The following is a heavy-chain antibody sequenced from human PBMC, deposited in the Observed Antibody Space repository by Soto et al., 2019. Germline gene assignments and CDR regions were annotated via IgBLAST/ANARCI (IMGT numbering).Heavy chain of an antibody. D-gene: IGHD3-3*01. CDR2: IYYSGST. V-gene: IGHV4-59*01. CDR3: ARESYDFWSGYYSRPFDY. CDR1: GGSISSYY. Sequence: SETLSLTCTVSGGSISSYYWSWIRQPPGKGLEWIGYIYYSGSTNYNPSLKSRVTISVDTSKNQFSLKLSSVTAADTAVYYCARESYDFWSGYYSRPFDYWGQGTLVTV. J-gene: IGHJ4*02.